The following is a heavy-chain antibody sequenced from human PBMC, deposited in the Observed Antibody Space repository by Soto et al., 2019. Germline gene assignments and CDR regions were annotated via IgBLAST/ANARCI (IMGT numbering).Heavy chain of an antibody. CDR1: GFTFSSYA. Sequence: GGSLRLSCAASGFTFSSYAMSWVRQAPGKGLEWVSAISGSGGSTYYADSVKGRFTISRDNSKNTLYLQMNSLRAEDTAVYYCAKDQDAYYYYYGMDVWSQGTTVTVSS. J-gene: IGHJ6*02. V-gene: IGHV3-23*01. CDR3: AKDQDAYYYYYGMDV. CDR2: ISGSGGST.